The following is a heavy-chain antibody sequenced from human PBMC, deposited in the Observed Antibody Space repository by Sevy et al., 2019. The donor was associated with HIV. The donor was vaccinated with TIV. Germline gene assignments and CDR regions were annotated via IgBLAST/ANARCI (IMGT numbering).Heavy chain of an antibody. V-gene: IGHV3-15*07. CDR2: IKSETDGGTT. CDR3: SMEDGYNYFDY. D-gene: IGHD5-12*01. J-gene: IGHJ4*02. CDR1: GFTFSNYA. Sequence: GGSLRLSCAATGFTFSNYAMHWVRQAPGKGMEWVGRIKSETDGGTTDYAEPVKGRFSISRDDSKNTLYLQMNSLKIEDTAVYYCSMEDGYNYFDYWGQGALVTVSS.